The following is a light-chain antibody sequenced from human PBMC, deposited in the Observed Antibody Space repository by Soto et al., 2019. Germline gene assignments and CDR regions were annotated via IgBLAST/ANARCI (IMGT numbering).Light chain of an antibody. CDR3: GSYTSSSTLYV. CDR2: DVS. J-gene: IGLJ1*01. CDR1: SSDVGGYNY. Sequence: QSALTQPASVSGSPGQSITISCTGTSSDVGGYNYVSWYQQHPGKAPKLMIYDVSNRPSGVSNRFSGSKSGNTASLTISGLQAEDEADYYCGSYTSSSTLYVCGTGTKVTVL. V-gene: IGLV2-14*01.